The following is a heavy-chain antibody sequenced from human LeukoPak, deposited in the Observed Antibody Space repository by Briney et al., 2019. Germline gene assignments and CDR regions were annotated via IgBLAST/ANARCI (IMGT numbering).Heavy chain of an antibody. CDR1: GGTFSSYA. CDR3: ATQLNYYYGSGSPGIFDY. Sequence: GASVKVSCKASGGTFSSYAIGWVRQAPGQGLEWMGRIIPIFGTANYAQKFQGRVTITTDESTSTAYMELSSLRSEDTAVYYCATQLNYYYGSGSPGIFDYWGQGTLVTVSS. CDR2: IIPIFGTA. J-gene: IGHJ4*02. V-gene: IGHV1-69*05. D-gene: IGHD3-10*01.